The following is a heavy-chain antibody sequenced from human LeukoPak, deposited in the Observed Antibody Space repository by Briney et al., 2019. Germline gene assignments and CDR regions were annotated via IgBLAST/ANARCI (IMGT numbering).Heavy chain of an antibody. J-gene: IGHJ4*02. Sequence: SETLSLTCAVSGGSLSGYHWNWIRQPPGKGLEWIGYVNAVGSTKYNPSLSSRLTISVDKSKNQFSLKLNSVTAADSAVYFCARRVPAASGGGFDYWGQGTLVAVSS. CDR2: VNAVGST. CDR1: GGSLSGYH. D-gene: IGHD2-2*01. CDR3: ARRVPAASGGGFDY. V-gene: IGHV4-4*08.